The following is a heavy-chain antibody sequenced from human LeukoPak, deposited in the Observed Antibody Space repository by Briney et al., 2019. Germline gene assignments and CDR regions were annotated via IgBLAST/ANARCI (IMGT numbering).Heavy chain of an antibody. CDR2: INHSGST. J-gene: IGHJ4*02. CDR1: GGSFSGYY. CDR3: ARGVEPMNALDY. Sequence: SETLSLTCAVYGGSFSGYYWSWIRQPPGKGLEWIGEINHSGSTNYNPSPKSRVTISVDTSKNQFSLKLSSVTAADTAAYYCARGVEPMNALDYWGQGTLVTVSS. D-gene: IGHD1-1*01. V-gene: IGHV4-34*01.